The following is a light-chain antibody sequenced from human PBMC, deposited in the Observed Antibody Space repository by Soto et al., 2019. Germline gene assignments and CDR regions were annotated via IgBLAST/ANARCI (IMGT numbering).Light chain of an antibody. CDR3: QQYSSYWT. CDR2: DTS. CDR1: QSISSW. J-gene: IGKJ1*01. V-gene: IGKV1-5*01. Sequence: DIQMTQSPSTLSASVGDRVTITCRASQSISSWLAWYQQKPGKAPKLLIYDTSSLESGVPSRFSGSGSGTEFTLPISSLQPDDFAIYYCQQYSSYWTFGQGTKV.